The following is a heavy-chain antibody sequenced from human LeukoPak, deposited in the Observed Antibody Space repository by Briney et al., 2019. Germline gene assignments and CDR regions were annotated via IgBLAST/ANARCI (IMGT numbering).Heavy chain of an antibody. CDR2: INTDGSST. CDR1: GFTFSSYR. J-gene: IGHJ4*02. CDR3: ARSGGSSSLGY. Sequence: GGSLRLSCAASGFTFSSYRMHWVRQAPGKGLVWVSHINTDGSSTTYADSVKGRLTISRDNDKNTLYLQMNSLRAEDTAVYYCARSGGSSSLGYWGQGTLVTVSS. V-gene: IGHV3-74*01. D-gene: IGHD6-6*01.